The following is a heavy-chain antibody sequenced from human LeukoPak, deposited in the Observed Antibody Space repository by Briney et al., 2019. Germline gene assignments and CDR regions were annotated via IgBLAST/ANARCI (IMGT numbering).Heavy chain of an antibody. D-gene: IGHD4-17*01. Sequence: PSETLSRTCTVSGGSISSYYSSWIRQPPGKGLEWIGYIDYSGSTNYNPSLKSRVTLSVDTSKNQFSLKLSSVTAADTAVYYCARGGTVTGYYYYYYMDVWGKGTTVTVSS. J-gene: IGHJ6*03. CDR1: GGSISSYY. V-gene: IGHV4-59*01. CDR3: ARGGTVTGYYYYYYMDV. CDR2: IDYSGST.